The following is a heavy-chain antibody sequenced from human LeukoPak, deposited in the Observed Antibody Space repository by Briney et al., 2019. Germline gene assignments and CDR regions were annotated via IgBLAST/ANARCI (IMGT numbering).Heavy chain of an antibody. CDR1: GFSFTNYW. CDR2: IKQDGSVK. Sequence: GGSLRLSCAAYGFSFTNYWMTWVRQAPVKGLEWVANIKQDGSVKYYLDSVKGRFTVSRDNTKDSHYLQMNSLRAEDTAVYYCARIGYSSSSFDYWGQGTLVIVSS. V-gene: IGHV3-7*01. D-gene: IGHD6-6*01. J-gene: IGHJ4*02. CDR3: ARIGYSSSSFDY.